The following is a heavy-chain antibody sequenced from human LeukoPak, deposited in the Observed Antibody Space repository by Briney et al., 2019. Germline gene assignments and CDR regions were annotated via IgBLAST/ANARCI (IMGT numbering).Heavy chain of an antibody. Sequence: SETLSLTCTVSGYSITSGYYWGWIRQPPGKGLEWIGSIYYSGSTYYNPSLKSRVTISVDTSKNQFSLKLSSVTAADTAVYYCARGTWDVGDYYLDYWGQGTLVTVSS. CDR3: ARGTWDVGDYYLDY. CDR2: IYYSGST. J-gene: IGHJ4*02. CDR1: GYSITSGYY. D-gene: IGHD2-21*02. V-gene: IGHV4-38-2*02.